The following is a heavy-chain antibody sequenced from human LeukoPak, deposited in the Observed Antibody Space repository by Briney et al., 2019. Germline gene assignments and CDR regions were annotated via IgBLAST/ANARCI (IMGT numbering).Heavy chain of an antibody. J-gene: IGHJ4*02. V-gene: IGHV1-18*01. CDR3: ARDQEITMVRGVISNYFDY. D-gene: IGHD3-10*01. CDR1: GYTFTSYG. Sequence: ASVKVSCKASGYTFTSYGISWVRQAPGQGLEWMGWISAYNAKANYAQKLQGRVTMTTDTSTSTAYMELRSLRSDDTAVYYCARDQEITMVRGVISNYFDYWGQGILITVSS. CDR2: ISAYNAKA.